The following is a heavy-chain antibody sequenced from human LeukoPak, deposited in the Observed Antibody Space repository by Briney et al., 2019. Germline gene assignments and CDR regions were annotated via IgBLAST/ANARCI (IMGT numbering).Heavy chain of an antibody. J-gene: IGHJ6*02. D-gene: IGHD3-3*01. Sequence: PGGSLRLSCAASGFTFSSYWMSWVRQAPGKGLEWVANIKQDGSEKYYVDSVKGRFTISRDNAKNSLYLQMNGLRAEDTAVYYCARDYYDFWSGYYYYYYGMDVWGQGTTVTVSS. CDR1: GFTFSSYW. CDR2: IKQDGSEK. V-gene: IGHV3-7*01. CDR3: ARDYYDFWSGYYYYYYGMDV.